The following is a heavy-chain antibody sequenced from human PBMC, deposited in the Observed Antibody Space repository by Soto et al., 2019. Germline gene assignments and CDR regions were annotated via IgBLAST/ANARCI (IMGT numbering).Heavy chain of an antibody. Sequence: SETLSLTCAVYGGSFSGYYWSWIRQPPGKGLEWIGEINHSGSTSYNPSLKSRVTISVDTSKNTLYLQMNSLRAEDTAVYYCARALTYYYDIDYWGQGTLVTVSS. CDR2: INHSGST. V-gene: IGHV4-34*01. CDR1: GGSFSGYY. CDR3: ARALTYYYDIDY. D-gene: IGHD3-22*01. J-gene: IGHJ4*02.